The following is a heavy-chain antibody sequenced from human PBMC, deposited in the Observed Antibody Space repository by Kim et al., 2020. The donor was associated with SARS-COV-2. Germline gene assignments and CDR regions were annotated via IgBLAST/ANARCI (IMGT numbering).Heavy chain of an antibody. Sequence: SETLSLTCTVSGGSISSYYWSWIRQPPGKGLEWIGYIYYSGSTNYNPSLKSRVTISVDTSKNQFSLKLSSVTAADTAVYYCARSGMVQGVITFDYWGQGTLVTVSS. CDR2: IYYSGST. J-gene: IGHJ4*02. D-gene: IGHD3-10*01. CDR1: GGSISSYY. V-gene: IGHV4-59*01. CDR3: ARSGMVQGVITFDY.